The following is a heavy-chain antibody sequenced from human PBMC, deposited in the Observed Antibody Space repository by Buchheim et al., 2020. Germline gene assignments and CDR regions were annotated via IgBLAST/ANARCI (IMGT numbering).Heavy chain of an antibody. V-gene: IGHV3-23*04. CDR1: GFTFSSYA. J-gene: IGHJ4*02. CDR2: ISGSGGSI. D-gene: IGHD4-17*01. CDR3: AKRYGAYQNSPSDY. Sequence: VQLVESGGGVVQPGGSLRLSCAASGFTFSSYAMSWVRQAPGKGLEWVSAISGSGGSIYYAESVKGRFTISRDNSKNTLYLQMSSLRADDTAVYYCAKRYGAYQNSPSDYWGQGTL.